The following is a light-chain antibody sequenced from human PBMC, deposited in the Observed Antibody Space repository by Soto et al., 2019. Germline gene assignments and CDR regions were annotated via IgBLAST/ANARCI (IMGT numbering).Light chain of an antibody. CDR1: QSVGIN. CDR3: QQYDNWPPIT. CDR2: GAS. Sequence: ETVMAQSPATMSVSPGESDAVSCRASQSVGINLAWYQQKPGQAPRLLVYGASTRATGIPARFSGSGSGTEFTLTISSLQSEDFAVYYCQQYDNWPPITFGQGTRLEI. J-gene: IGKJ5*01. V-gene: IGKV3D-15*01.